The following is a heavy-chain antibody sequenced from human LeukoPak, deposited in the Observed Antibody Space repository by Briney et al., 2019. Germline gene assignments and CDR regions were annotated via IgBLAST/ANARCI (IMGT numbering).Heavy chain of an antibody. J-gene: IGHJ4*02. D-gene: IGHD6-6*01. CDR2: IYTGGTT. Sequence: GGSLRLSCAASGFSVTSNHMNWVRQAPGKGLEWVAIIYTGGTTHYAVSLNDRFTISRDDSINTLYLQMNSLRAEDADVYYCARDSSSYYFDHWGQGTLVTVSS. CDR1: GFSVTSNH. CDR3: ARDSSSYYFDH. V-gene: IGHV3-66*01.